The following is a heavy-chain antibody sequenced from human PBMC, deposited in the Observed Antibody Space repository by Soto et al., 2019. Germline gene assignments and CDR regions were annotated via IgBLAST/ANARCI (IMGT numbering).Heavy chain of an antibody. CDR3: ASGLRRGYDAFDI. J-gene: IGHJ3*02. V-gene: IGHV3-66*01. CDR2: IYSGGST. D-gene: IGHD5-12*01. CDR1: GFTVSSNY. Sequence: ASGGGLVQPGGSLRLSCAASGFTVSSNYMSWVRQAPGKGLEWVSVIYSGGSTYYADSVKGRFTISRDNSKNTLYLQMNSLRAEDTAVYYCASGLRRGYDAFDIWGQGTMVTVSS.